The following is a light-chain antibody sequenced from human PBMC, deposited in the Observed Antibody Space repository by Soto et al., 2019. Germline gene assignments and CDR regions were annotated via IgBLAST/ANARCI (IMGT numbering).Light chain of an antibody. CDR2: GAS. CDR1: QSISSNF. Sequence: EIVLTQSPGTLSLSPGEGATLSCRASQSISSNFLAWYQQKRGQAPRLLIHGASNRATGIPDRFSGSGSGTDFTLTITRLEPEDFAVYYCQQYGSPRFGGGTKV. CDR3: QQYGSPR. J-gene: IGKJ4*01. V-gene: IGKV3-20*01.